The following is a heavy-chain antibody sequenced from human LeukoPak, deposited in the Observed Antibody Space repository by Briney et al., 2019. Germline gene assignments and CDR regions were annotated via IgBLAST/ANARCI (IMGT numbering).Heavy chain of an antibody. D-gene: IGHD1-26*01. J-gene: IGHJ4*02. CDR1: GFNFRGFW. CDR2: INEDGSET. CDR3: VKDSPPRYSGSPPAY. Sequence: GGSLRLSCAASGFNFRGFWMTWVRQAPEKGLEWVANINEDGSETHYLDSVKGRFTISRDNAEDSLYLQMNSLRADDTAVYYCVKDSPPRYSGSPPAYWGQGTLVTVSS. V-gene: IGHV3-7*03.